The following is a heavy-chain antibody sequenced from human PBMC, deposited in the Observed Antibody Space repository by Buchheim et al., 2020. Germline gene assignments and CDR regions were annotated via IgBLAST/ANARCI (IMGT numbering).Heavy chain of an antibody. CDR1: GFSFSTNW. J-gene: IGHJ4*02. D-gene: IGHD3/OR15-3a*01. V-gene: IGHV3-7*01. CDR2: INQYGSAE. Sequence: DVHLVESGGALVQPGGSLRLSCASPGFSFSTNWMSWVRQAPGKGPEWVANINQYGSAEYYVDSVKGRFTISRDNAKNSLYLQMNSLRAEDTAVYYCTDLGTYWGQGTL. CDR3: TDLGTY.